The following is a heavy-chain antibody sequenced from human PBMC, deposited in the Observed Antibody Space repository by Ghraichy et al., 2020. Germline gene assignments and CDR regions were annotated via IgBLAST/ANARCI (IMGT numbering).Heavy chain of an antibody. CDR2: IWYDGSNK. J-gene: IGHJ5*02. D-gene: IGHD2-2*01. Sequence: LSLTCAASDFTFSSYGMHWVRQAPGKGLEWLALIWYDGSNKYYVDSVKGRFTISRDNSKNTLYLQMNSLRVEDTAVYYCARDRGPYCMSTNCNFGLWFDPWGQGTLVTVSS. CDR3: ARDRGPYCMSTNCNFGLWFDP. V-gene: IGHV3-33*01. CDR1: DFTFSSYG.